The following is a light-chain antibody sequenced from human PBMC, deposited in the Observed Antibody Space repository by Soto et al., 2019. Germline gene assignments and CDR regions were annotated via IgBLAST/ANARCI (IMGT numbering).Light chain of an antibody. J-gene: IGKJ4*01. Sequence: IQLTQSPSSLSASVGDRVRITCRASQGISSYLGWYHQKPGKAPNLLIYAASTLQSGVPSRFSGSGSGTEFTLTISSLQPDDFATYYCQQYNSYSPLTFGGGTKVDI. CDR1: QGISSY. CDR2: AAS. V-gene: IGKV1-9*01. CDR3: QQYNSYSPLT.